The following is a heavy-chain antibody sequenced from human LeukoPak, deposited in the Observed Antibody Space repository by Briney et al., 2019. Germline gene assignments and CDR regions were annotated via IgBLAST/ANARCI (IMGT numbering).Heavy chain of an antibody. J-gene: IGHJ5*02. CDR1: GGSFSGYY. V-gene: IGHV4-34*01. CDR3: AREKKYYGSGSNRIRNWFDP. Sequence: SETLSLTCAVYGGSFSGYYWSWIRQPPGKGLEWIGEINHSGSTNYNPSLKSRVTISVDTSKNQFSLKLSSVTAADTAVYYCAREKKYYGSGSNRIRNWFDPWGQGTRVTVSS. CDR2: INHSGST. D-gene: IGHD3-10*01.